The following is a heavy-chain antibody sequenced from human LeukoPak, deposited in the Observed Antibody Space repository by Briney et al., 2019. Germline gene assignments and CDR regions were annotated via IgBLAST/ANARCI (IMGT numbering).Heavy chain of an antibody. CDR1: GFTFSSYE. D-gene: IGHD2-21*02. V-gene: IGHV3-48*03. CDR3: ARIGDSVGP. CDR2: IRSSGTVI. J-gene: IGHJ4*02. Sequence: GGSLRLSCVASGFTFSSYEMNWVRQAPGKGLEWVSNIRSSGTVIYYADSVTGRFTISRDNAKNSLYLQMKSLRAEDTAIYYCARIGDSVGPWGQGTQVTVSS.